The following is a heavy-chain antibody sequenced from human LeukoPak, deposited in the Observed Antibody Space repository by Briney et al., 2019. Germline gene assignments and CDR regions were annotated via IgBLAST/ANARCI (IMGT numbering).Heavy chain of an antibody. Sequence: SETLSLTCTVSGGSISSYYWSWIRQPPGKGLEWIGYIYYSGSTNYNPSLKSRVTISVDTSKNQFSLKLSSVTAADTAVYYCARAPHPYYYYYMDVWGKGTTVTISS. CDR2: IYYSGST. CDR1: GGSISSYY. J-gene: IGHJ6*03. CDR3: ARAPHPYYYYYMDV. V-gene: IGHV4-59*01.